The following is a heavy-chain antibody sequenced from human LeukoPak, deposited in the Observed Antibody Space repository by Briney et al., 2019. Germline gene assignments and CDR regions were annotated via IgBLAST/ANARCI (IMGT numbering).Heavy chain of an antibody. CDR2: ISAYNGNT. CDR3: ARAGSLLWFGELFVEY. J-gene: IGHJ4*02. CDR1: GYTFTSYG. V-gene: IGHV1-18*01. D-gene: IGHD3-10*01. Sequence: GASVKVSCKASGYTFTSYGISWVRQAPGQGLEWMGWISAYNGNTNYAQKLQGRVTMTTDTSTSTAYMELRSLRSDDTAVYYCARAGSLLWFGELFVEYWGQGTLVTVSS.